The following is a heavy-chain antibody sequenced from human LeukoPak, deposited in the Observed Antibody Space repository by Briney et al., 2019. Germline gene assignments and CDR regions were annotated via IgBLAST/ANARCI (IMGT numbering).Heavy chain of an antibody. Sequence: GGSLRLSCAASGFTFDDYAMHWVRQAPGKGLEWVSLISGDGGSTYYEDSVKGRFTISRDNSKNSLYLQMNSLRTEDTALYYCAKDRRYGSGSYGMDVWGQGTTVTVPS. CDR3: AKDRRYGSGSYGMDV. CDR2: ISGDGGST. CDR1: GFTFDDYA. J-gene: IGHJ6*02. V-gene: IGHV3-43*02. D-gene: IGHD3-10*01.